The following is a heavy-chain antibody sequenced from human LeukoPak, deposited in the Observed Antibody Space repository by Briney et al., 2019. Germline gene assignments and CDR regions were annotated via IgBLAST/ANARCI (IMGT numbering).Heavy chain of an antibody. Sequence: GGSLRLSCAASGFTVSDNYMSWVRQAPGKGLEWVSVMYSRGDRYYADSVKGRFTFSRDISKNTLYLQMNGLRTEDTAMYYCARDAPQVPAAGVLASWGQGTLVTVSS. D-gene: IGHD6-13*01. J-gene: IGHJ5*02. CDR2: MYSRGDR. V-gene: IGHV3-53*01. CDR1: GFTVSDNY. CDR3: ARDAPQVPAAGVLAS.